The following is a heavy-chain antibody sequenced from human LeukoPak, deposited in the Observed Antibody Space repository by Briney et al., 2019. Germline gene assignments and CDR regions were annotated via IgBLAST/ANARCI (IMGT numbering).Heavy chain of an antibody. D-gene: IGHD3-3*01. CDR1: GFTFSSYA. CDR3: ARSIRFLEERGGGFDY. V-gene: IGHV3-30*01. Sequence: PGRSLRLSCAASGFTFSSYAMHWIRQAPGKGLEWVAVISYDGSNKYYADSVKGRFTISRDNPRNTLYLQMNSLRAEDTAVYYCARSIRFLEERGGGFDYWGQGTLVTVSS. CDR2: ISYDGSNK. J-gene: IGHJ4*02.